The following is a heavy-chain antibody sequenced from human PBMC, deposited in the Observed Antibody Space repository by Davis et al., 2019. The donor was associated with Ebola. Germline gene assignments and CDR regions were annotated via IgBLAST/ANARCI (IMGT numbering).Heavy chain of an antibody. V-gene: IGHV3-73*01. CDR3: ATPLGYCITSSCYATLVNDVDV. D-gene: IGHD2-2*01. CDR2: IRTKSSSYAT. Sequence: GGSLRLSCAASGFTFSDSAMHWVRQASGRGLEWIGRIRTKSSSYATAYAASVKGRFTISRDDSKNTVYLQMNSLKTEDTAIYYCATPLGYCITSSCYATLVNDVDVWGQGTTVTVSS. CDR1: GFTFSDSA. J-gene: IGHJ6*02.